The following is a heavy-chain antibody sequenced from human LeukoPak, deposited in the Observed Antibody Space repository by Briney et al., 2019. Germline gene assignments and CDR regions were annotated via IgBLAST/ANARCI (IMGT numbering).Heavy chain of an antibody. V-gene: IGHV3-66*01. CDR3: AREVEEYYYDSSGYWSDAFDI. CDR1: GFTVSSNY. D-gene: IGHD3-22*01. Sequence: GGSLRLSCAASGFTVSSNYMSWVRQAPGKGLEWVSVIYSGGGTYYADSVKGRFTISRDNSKNTLYLQMNSLRAEDTAVYYCAREVEEYYYDSSGYWSDAFDIWGQGTMVTVSS. CDR2: IYSGGGT. J-gene: IGHJ3*02.